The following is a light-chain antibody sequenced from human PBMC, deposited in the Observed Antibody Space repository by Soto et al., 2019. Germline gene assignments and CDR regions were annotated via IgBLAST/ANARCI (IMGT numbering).Light chain of an antibody. J-gene: IGKJ5*01. CDR2: VAS. Sequence: PGERVTLSCRASQSVSSNFLGWYQQKPGQAPRLLIYVASYRATGIPARFSGSGSGTEYTLTISNLQAEDFAVYYCQQFNNWPHTFGQGTRLEIK. CDR3: QQFNNWPHT. V-gene: IGKV3-15*01. CDR1: QSVSSN.